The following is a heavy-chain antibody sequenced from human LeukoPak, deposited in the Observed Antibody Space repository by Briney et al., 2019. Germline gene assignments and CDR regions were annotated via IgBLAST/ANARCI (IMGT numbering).Heavy chain of an antibody. D-gene: IGHD1-7*01. V-gene: IGHV3-30*18. CDR2: ISYDGSSK. CDR3: AKVRVVFNWNYAYYFDY. Sequence: GGSLRLSCAASGFTFSNYAMHWVRQAPGKGLEWVAIISYDGSSKYYADSVKGRFTISRDNSKNTLYLQMNSLGPEDTAMYYCAKVRVVFNWNYAYYFDYWGQGTLVTVSS. CDR1: GFTFSNYA. J-gene: IGHJ4*02.